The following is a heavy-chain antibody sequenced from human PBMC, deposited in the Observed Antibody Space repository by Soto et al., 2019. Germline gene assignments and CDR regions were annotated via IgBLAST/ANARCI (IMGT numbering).Heavy chain of an antibody. J-gene: IGHJ6*02. V-gene: IGHV3-30*18. CDR2: ISYDGSNK. CDR3: AKFHCSSTSCYPNYYYYYGMDV. CDR1: GFTFSTYG. D-gene: IGHD2-2*01. Sequence: GGSLRLSCAASGFTFSTYGMHWVRQAPGKGLEWVAVISYDGSNKYYADSVKGRFTISRDNSKNTLYLHMNSLRAEDTAVYYCAKFHCSSTSCYPNYYYYYGMDVWGQGTTVTVSS.